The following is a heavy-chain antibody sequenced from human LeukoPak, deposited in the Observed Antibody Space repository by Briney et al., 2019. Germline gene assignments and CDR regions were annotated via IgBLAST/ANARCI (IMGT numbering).Heavy chain of an antibody. CDR3: ASLPIRYSGVDANFDY. CDR1: GGSISSYY. V-gene: IGHV4-59*01. CDR2: ISYSGST. J-gene: IGHJ4*02. Sequence: PSETLSLTCTVSGGSISSYYWSWIRQPPGKGLEWIGYISYSGSTNYNPSLKSRVTISIDTSKNQFSLKLSSVTAADTAVYYCASLPIRYSGVDANFDYWGQGTLVTVSS. D-gene: IGHD1-26*01.